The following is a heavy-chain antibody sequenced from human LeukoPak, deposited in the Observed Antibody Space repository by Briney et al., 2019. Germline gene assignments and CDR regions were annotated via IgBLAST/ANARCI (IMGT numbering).Heavy chain of an antibody. CDR1: GGSISSYY. V-gene: IGHV4-59*01. J-gene: IGHJ4*02. CDR3: ARAAAGGSVRY. D-gene: IGHD6-13*01. CDR2: IYYSGST. Sequence: SETLSLTCTVSGGSISSYYWSWIRQPPGKGLEWIGYIYYSGSTNYNPSLKSRVTISVDTSKNQFSLKLSSVTAADTAVYYCARAAAGGSVRYWGQGTLVTVSS.